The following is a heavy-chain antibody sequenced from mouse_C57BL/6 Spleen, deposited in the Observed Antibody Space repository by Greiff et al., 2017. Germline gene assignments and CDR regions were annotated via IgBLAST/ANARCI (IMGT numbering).Heavy chain of an antibody. CDR1: GYTFTSYW. CDR2: IDPSDSYT. D-gene: IGHD1-1*01. V-gene: IGHV1-69*01. Sequence: QVQLQQPGAELVMPGASVKLSCKASGYTFTSYWMHWVKQRPGQGLEWIGEIDPSDSYTNYNQKFKGKSTLTVDKSSSTAYMQLSSLTSEDSAVYYCARGTTLGDYWGQGTSVTVSS. J-gene: IGHJ4*01. CDR3: ARGTTLGDY.